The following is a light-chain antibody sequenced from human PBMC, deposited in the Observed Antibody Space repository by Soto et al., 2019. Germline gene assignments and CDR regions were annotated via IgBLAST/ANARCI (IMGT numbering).Light chain of an antibody. CDR2: EVT. J-gene: IGLJ1*01. V-gene: IGLV2-14*01. Sequence: QSVLTQPASVSGSPGQSITISCTGTSSDVGGYNYVSWYQQHPCKSPELMIYEVTKRPSGISNRFSGSKSGTTASLTITGLQAEDEADYYCSSFISTSTLPYVFGTGTKVTV. CDR1: SSDVGGYNY. CDR3: SSFISTSTLPYV.